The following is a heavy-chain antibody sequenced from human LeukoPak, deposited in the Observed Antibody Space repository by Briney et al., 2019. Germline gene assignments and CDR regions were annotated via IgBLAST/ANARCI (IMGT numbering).Heavy chain of an antibody. CDR3: ARGRHYDSTKGAFDI. V-gene: IGHV3-23*01. D-gene: IGHD3-22*01. J-gene: IGHJ3*02. CDR1: GFTFGTHA. CDR2: ISRGSIT. Sequence: GGSLRLSCVASGFTFGTHAMSWVRQVPGKGLEWVSGISRGSITYYSDSVKGRFTISRDNSKNTLYLQMNSLRAEDTAVYYCARGRHYDSTKGAFDIWGQGTMVIVSS.